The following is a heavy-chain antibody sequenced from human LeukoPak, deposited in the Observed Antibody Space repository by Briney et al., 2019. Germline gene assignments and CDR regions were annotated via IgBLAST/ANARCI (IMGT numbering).Heavy chain of an antibody. D-gene: IGHD4-11*01. V-gene: IGHV1-2*02. Sequence: ASVKVSCKASGYVFTDYYIHWVRQAPGQGLEWMGWINPYSGGTNYAQKFRGRVTMTRDTSISTAYVDLSRLTSDDTAVYYCARDPGQTVWGQGTLVTVSS. J-gene: IGHJ4*02. CDR2: INPYSGGT. CDR1: GYVFTDYY. CDR3: ARDPGQTV.